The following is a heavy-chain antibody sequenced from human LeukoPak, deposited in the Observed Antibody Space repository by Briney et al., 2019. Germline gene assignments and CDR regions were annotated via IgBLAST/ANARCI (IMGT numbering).Heavy chain of an antibody. V-gene: IGHV3-33*06. Sequence: PPGRSLRLSCAASGFTFSSYGMHWVRQAPGKGLEWVAVIWYDGSNKYYADSVKGRFTISRDNSKNTLYLQMNSLRAEDTAVYYCAKHLAPYYDFWSGYAWFDPWGQGTLVTVSS. CDR1: GFTFSSYG. CDR2: IWYDGSNK. CDR3: AKHLAPYYDFWSGYAWFDP. J-gene: IGHJ5*02. D-gene: IGHD3-3*01.